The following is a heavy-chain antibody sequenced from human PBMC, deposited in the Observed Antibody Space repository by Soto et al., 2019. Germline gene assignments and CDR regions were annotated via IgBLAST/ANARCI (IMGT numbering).Heavy chain of an antibody. J-gene: IGHJ5*02. CDR3: ARGGGVPAAPFYP. Sequence: SETLSLTCTVSGGSISSYYWSWIRQPPGKGLEWIGYIYYSGSTNYNPSLKSRVTISVDTSKNQFSLKLSSVTAADTAVYYCARGGGVPAAPFYPWGQGTLVTVSS. D-gene: IGHD2-2*01. V-gene: IGHV4-59*08. CDR1: GGSISSYY. CDR2: IYYSGST.